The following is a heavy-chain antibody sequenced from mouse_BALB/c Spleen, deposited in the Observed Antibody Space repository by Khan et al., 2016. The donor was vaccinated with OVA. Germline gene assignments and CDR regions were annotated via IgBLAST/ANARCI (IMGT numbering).Heavy chain of an antibody. J-gene: IGHJ2*01. V-gene: IGHV3-2*02. Sequence: EVKLLGSGPGLVKPSQSLSLTCTVTGYSITSDYAWNWIRQFPGNKLEWMGYISYSGSTSYNPSLKSRISITRDTSKNQFFLQLNSVTTEDTATYYCARSIMANWGQGTTRTVSS. CDR3: ARSIMAN. CDR1: GYSITSDYA. CDR2: ISYSGST.